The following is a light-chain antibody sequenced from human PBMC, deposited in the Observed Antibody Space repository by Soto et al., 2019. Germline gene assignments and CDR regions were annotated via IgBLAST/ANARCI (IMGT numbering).Light chain of an antibody. J-gene: IGKJ2*01. CDR3: QQRSTWLYT. CDR2: DAS. CDR1: QDVSIF. Sequence: EILLAQSPAPLSLSPGERATLSCKASQDVSIFLAWYQQKPGQAPRLLIHDASNRATGVPARFSGSGSGRDFTLTITRLEPEDFAVYYCQQRSTWLYTFGQGTKLEV. V-gene: IGKV3-11*02.